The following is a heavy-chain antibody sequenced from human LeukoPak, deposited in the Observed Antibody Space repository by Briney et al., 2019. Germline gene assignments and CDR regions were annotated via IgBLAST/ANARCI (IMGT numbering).Heavy chain of an antibody. CDR2: LYNSGST. J-gene: IGHJ5*02. D-gene: IGHD1-26*01. Sequence: SDTLSLTCTVSGDSINVNYWSWIRQPPGKGLEWIGYLYNSGSTNYNPSLKSRVTISVDTSKNQSSLHLSSVTAADTALYYCARHGRSGGYYTWFDPWGQGTLVTVSS. CDR1: GDSINVNY. V-gene: IGHV4-59*08. CDR3: ARHGRSGGYYTWFDP.